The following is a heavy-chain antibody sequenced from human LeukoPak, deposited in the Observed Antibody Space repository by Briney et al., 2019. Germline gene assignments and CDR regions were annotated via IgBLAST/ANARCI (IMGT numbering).Heavy chain of an antibody. D-gene: IGHD4-17*01. CDR2: ISYDGSNK. CDR1: GFTFSSCG. Sequence: GGSLRLSCAASGFTFSSCGMHWVRQTPGKGLEWVAVISYDGSNKYYADSVKGRFTISRDNSKNTLYLQMNSLRVEDTAVYYCANAEYGDYVGYLDYWGQGTLVTVSS. CDR3: ANAEYGDYVGYLDY. J-gene: IGHJ4*02. V-gene: IGHV3-30*18.